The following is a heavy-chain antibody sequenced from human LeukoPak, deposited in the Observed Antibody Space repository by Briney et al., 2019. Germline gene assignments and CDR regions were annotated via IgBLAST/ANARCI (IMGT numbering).Heavy chain of an antibody. CDR2: ISHSGST. Sequence: PSETLSLTCAVYGGSFSGYYWSWIRQPPGKGLEWIGEISHSGSTNYNPSLKSRVTISVDTSKNQFSLKLSSATAADTAVYYCAREQNSGYDRYYFDYWGQGTLVTVSS. V-gene: IGHV4-34*01. D-gene: IGHD5-12*01. CDR1: GGSFSGYY. J-gene: IGHJ4*02. CDR3: AREQNSGYDRYYFDY.